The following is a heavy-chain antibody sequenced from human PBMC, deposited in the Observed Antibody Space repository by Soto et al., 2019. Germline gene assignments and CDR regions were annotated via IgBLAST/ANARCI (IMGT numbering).Heavy chain of an antibody. J-gene: IGHJ4*02. CDR1: GFTFDDYA. Sequence: EVQLVESGGGLVQPGRSLRLSCAASGFTFDDYAMHWVRQAPGKGLEWVSGISWNSGSIGYADSVKGRFTISRDNAKNSLYLQMNSLRAEDTALYYCAKDISRSWYTTRGYFDYWGQGTLVTVSS. V-gene: IGHV3-9*01. CDR2: ISWNSGSI. CDR3: AKDISRSWYTTRGYFDY. D-gene: IGHD6-13*01.